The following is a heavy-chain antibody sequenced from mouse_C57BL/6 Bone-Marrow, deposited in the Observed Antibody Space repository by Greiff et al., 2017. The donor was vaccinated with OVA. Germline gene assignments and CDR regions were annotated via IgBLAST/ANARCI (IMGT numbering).Heavy chain of an antibody. CDR2: IHPNSGST. V-gene: IGHV1-64*01. CDR3: VYYYGSRGYAMDY. J-gene: IGHJ4*01. D-gene: IGHD1-1*01. Sequence: VQLQQPGAELVKPGASVKLSCKASGYTFTSYWMHWVKQRPGQGLEWIGMIHPNSGSTNYNEKFKSKATLTVDKSSSTAYMQLSSLTSEDSAVYYCVYYYGSRGYAMDYWGQGTSVTVSS. CDR1: GYTFTSYW.